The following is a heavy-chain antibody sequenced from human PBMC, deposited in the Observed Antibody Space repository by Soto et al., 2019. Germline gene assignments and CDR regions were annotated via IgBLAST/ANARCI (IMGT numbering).Heavy chain of an antibody. CDR2: IWYDGSNK. J-gene: IGHJ6*02. Sequence: QVQLVESGGGVVQPGRSLRLSCAASGFTFSSYGMHWVRQAPGKGLEWVAVIWYDGSNKYYADSVKGRFTISRDNSKNTLYLQMNSLRAEDTAVYYCAGDVLNYDFWSGHPKDYYYYGMDVWGQGTTVTVSS. V-gene: IGHV3-33*01. D-gene: IGHD3-3*01. CDR3: AGDVLNYDFWSGHPKDYYYYGMDV. CDR1: GFTFSSYG.